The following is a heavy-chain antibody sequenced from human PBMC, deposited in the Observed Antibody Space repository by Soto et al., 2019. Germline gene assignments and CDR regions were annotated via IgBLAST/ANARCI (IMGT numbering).Heavy chain of an antibody. D-gene: IGHD6-19*01. Sequence: QVQLQESGPGLVKPSQTLSLTCTVSGGSISSGDYYWSWIRQPPGKGLEWIGYIYYSGSTYYNPSLKSRVTISVDTSKNQFSLKLSSVTAADTAVYYCAREFSIAVAGKGTFDYWGQGTLVTVPS. CDR3: AREFSIAVAGKGTFDY. V-gene: IGHV4-30-4*01. CDR1: GGSISSGDYY. J-gene: IGHJ4*02. CDR2: IYYSGST.